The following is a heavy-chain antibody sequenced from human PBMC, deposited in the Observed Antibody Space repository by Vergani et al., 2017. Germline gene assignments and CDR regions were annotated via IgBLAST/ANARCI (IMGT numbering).Heavy chain of an antibody. CDR2: ISAYNGNT. D-gene: IGHD1-26*01. V-gene: IGHV1-18*01. CDR1: GYTFTSYG. CDR3: ARDVXFYGGSYSGYYYYYMDV. Sequence: QVQLVQSGAEVKKPGASVKVSCKASGYTFTSYGISWVRQAPGQGLEWMGWISAYNGNTNYAQKLQGRVTMTTDTSTSTAYMELRSLRSDDTAVYYCARDVXFYGGSYSGYYYYYMDVWGKGTTVTVSS. J-gene: IGHJ6*03.